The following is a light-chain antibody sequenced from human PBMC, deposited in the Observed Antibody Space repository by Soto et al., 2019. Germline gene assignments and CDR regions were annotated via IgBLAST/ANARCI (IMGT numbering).Light chain of an antibody. J-gene: IGKJ2*01. CDR2: GAS. Sequence: EIVLTQSPGTLSLSPGERATLSCRASQSVSSSYLAWYQQNPGQAPRLLIYGASSRATGIPDGFSGSGSGTDFTLTISRLEPQDFAVYYCQQYGSSPLTFGQGTKLEIK. CDR1: QSVSSSY. V-gene: IGKV3-20*01. CDR3: QQYGSSPLT.